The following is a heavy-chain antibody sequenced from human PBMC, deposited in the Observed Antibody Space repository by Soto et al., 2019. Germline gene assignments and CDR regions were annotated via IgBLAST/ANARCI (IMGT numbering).Heavy chain of an antibody. J-gene: IGHJ4*02. Sequence: GGSLRLSCAASGFTFSSYGMHWVRQAPGKGLEWVAVISYDGSNKYYADSVKGRFTISRDNSKNTLYLQMNSLRAEDTAVYYCAKEWWRDEQLVPGLGVDYWGQGTLVTVSS. D-gene: IGHD6-6*01. V-gene: IGHV3-30*18. CDR1: GFTFSSYG. CDR2: ISYDGSNK. CDR3: AKEWWRDEQLVPGLGVDY.